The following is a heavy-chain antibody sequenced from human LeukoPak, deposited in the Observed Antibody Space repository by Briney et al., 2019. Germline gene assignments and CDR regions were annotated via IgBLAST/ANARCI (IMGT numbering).Heavy chain of an antibody. Sequence: GGSLRLSCAASGLIFSSWWMLWFRRPPGKGLESVAHISNDGSYIVYADSVRGRFTISRDNAENTLYLQMHSLRPEETGVYYCVTFGFDWSSSYWGQGAQVTVSS. CDR1: GLIFSSWW. D-gene: IGHD3-9*01. J-gene: IGHJ4*02. CDR3: VTFGFDWSSSY. V-gene: IGHV3-74*01. CDR2: ISNDGSYI.